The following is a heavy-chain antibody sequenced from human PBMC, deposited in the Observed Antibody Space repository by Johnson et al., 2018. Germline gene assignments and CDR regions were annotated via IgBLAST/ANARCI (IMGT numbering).Heavy chain of an antibody. D-gene: IGHD5-18*01. CDR1: GFTFSNYA. J-gene: IGHJ6*02. CDR2: ISNDGKND. Sequence: QVQLVQSGGGVVQPGRSLRLSCAASGFTFSNYAINWVRQAPGKGLECVGVISNDGKNDYYTDSVKGRFTISRDNSKNTLYLQMNSLRAEETAVYYCAKDSGPWIPPSDGLDVWGRGTTVTVSS. CDR3: AKDSGPWIPPSDGLDV. V-gene: IGHV3-30*04.